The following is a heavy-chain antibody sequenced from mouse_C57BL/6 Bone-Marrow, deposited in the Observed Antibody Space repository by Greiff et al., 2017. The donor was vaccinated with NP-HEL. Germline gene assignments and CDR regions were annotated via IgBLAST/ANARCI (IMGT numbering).Heavy chain of an antibody. J-gene: IGHJ3*01. Sequence: EVKLVESGGGLVKPGGSLKLSCAASVFTFSSYAMSWVRQTPEKRLEWVATISDGGSYTYYPDNVKGRFTISRDNAKNNLYLQMSHLKSEDTAMYYCARDGAYWGQGTLVTVSA. CDR1: VFTFSSYA. CDR2: ISDGGSYT. V-gene: IGHV5-4*01. CDR3: ARDGAY.